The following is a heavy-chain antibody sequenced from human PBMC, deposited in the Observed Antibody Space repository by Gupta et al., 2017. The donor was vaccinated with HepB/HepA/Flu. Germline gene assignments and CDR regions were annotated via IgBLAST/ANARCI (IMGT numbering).Heavy chain of an antibody. J-gene: IGHJ6*03. CDR3: ARQKGYCSSTSCYTGYYYYYYMDG. CDR1: GGSISSSSYY. CDR2: IYYSGST. Sequence: QLQLQESGAGLVKPSEPLSLTCTVSGGSISSSSYYWGWIRQPPGKGLEWIGSIYYSGSTYYNPSLKSRVTISVDTSKNQFSLKLSSVTAADTAVYYCARQKGYCSSTSCYTGYYYYYYMDGWGKGTTVTGSS. D-gene: IGHD2-2*02. V-gene: IGHV4-39*01.